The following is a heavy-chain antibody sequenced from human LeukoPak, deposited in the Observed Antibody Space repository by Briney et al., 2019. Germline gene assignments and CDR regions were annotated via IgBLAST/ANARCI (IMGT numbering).Heavy chain of an antibody. CDR3: ARGGNYYGSGSYGYYYMDV. V-gene: IGHV1-46*01. CDR1: GYTFTSYY. CDR2: INPSGGST. D-gene: IGHD3-10*01. Sequence: ASVKVSCKASGYTFTSYYMHWVRQAPGQGLEWMGIINPSGGSTSYAQKFQGRVTMTRDTSTSTVYMELSSLRSEDTAVYYCARGGNYYGSGSYGYYYMDVWGKGTTVTISS. J-gene: IGHJ6*03.